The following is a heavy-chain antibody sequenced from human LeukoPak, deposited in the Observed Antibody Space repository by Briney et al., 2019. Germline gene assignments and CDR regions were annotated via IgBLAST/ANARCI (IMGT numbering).Heavy chain of an antibody. CDR1: GYTFTSYG. Sequence: ASVKVSCKASGYTFTSYGISWVRQAPGQGLEWMGWISAYNGNTNYAQKLQGRVTMTTDTSTSTAYMELRSLRSDDTAVYYCARVAPYYDFWSGYRLNDYWGQGTLVTVSS. CDR3: ARVAPYYDFWSGYRLNDY. CDR2: ISAYNGNT. J-gene: IGHJ4*02. D-gene: IGHD3-3*01. V-gene: IGHV1-18*01.